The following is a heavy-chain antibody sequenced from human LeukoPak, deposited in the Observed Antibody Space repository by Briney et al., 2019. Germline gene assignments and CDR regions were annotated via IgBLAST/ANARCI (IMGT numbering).Heavy chain of an antibody. V-gene: IGHV2-5*02. J-gene: IGHJ5*02. CDR1: GFSLSTSGVG. CDR3: AHSQQYRIEARHNWFDP. Sequence: SGPTLVKPTQTLTLTCTFSGFSLSTSGVGVGGIRQPPGKALEWLALIYWDDDKRYSPSLKSRLTITKDTSKSQVVLTMTNMDPVDTATYYCAHSQQYRIEARHNWFDPWGQGTLVTVSS. CDR2: IYWDDDK. D-gene: IGHD6-6*01.